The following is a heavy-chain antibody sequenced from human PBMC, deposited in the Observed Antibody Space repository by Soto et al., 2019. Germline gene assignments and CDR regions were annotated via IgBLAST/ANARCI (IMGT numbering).Heavy chain of an antibody. D-gene: IGHD2-15*01. CDR1: GYTFTGYG. CDR2: ISVFNGNT. Sequence: QVQLVQSGAEVKKPGASVKVSCKTSGYTFTGYGINWVRQAPGHGLEWMGWISVFNGNTKYGQNIQDRVILTTDTATSTAYLELRSLRSADTAVYFCGRDGSGGIIESWVQGTMLIVSS. CDR3: GRDGSGGIIES. J-gene: IGHJ3*01. V-gene: IGHV1-18*01.